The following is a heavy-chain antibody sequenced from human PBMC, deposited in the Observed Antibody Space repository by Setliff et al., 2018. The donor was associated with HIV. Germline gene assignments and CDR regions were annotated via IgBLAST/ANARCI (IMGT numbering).Heavy chain of an antibody. J-gene: IGHJ2*01. CDR1: GGTFSNYA. CDR3: AHDDHYYGSGSYYSDWYFDL. V-gene: IGHV1-69*13. CDR2: VIPIFGST. Sequence: SVKVSCKASGGTFSNYAFSWVRQAPGQGLEWMGGVIPIFGSTKYAQRFQGRVTITADESPSTADMELSSLRSEDTAVYYCAHDDHYYGSGSYYSDWYFDLWGRGTLVTVSS. D-gene: IGHD3-10*01.